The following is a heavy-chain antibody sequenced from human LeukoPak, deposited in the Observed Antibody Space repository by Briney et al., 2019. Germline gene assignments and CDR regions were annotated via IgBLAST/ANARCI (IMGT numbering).Heavy chain of an antibody. CDR2: IRYDGSNK. V-gene: IGHV3-30*02. CDR3: ATEGSSPKYFDF. CDR1: GFTFSSYG. D-gene: IGHD1-26*01. Sequence: GGSLRLSCAASGFTFSSYGMHWVRQAPGKGLEWVAFIRYDGSNKYYADSVKGRFTISRDNSKNTLYLQMNSLETEDTAVYYCATEGSSPKYFDFWGQGTLVTVSS. J-gene: IGHJ4*02.